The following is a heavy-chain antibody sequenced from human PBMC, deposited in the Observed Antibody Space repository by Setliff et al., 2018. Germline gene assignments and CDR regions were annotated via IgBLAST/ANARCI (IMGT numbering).Heavy chain of an antibody. J-gene: IGHJ4*02. CDR2: ISHSGST. CDR3: AGGRRYGYGWDFDY. D-gene: IGHD5-18*01. CDR1: GYSISSGHY. V-gene: IGHV4-38-2*02. Sequence: SSETLSLTCTVSGYSISSGHYWGWIRQPPGKGLEWIGSISHSGSTYYNPSLRSRVTISLDTSKNQFSPKLTSVTAADTAVYYCAGGRRYGYGWDFDYWGQGTLVTVS.